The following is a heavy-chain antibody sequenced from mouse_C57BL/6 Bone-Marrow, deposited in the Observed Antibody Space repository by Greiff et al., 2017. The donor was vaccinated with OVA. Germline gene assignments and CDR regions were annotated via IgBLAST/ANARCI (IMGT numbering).Heavy chain of an antibody. V-gene: IGHV1-7*01. Sequence: VQLVESGAELAKPGASVKLSCKASGYTFTSYWMHWVKQRPGQGLEWIGYINPSSGSTKYNQKFKDKATLTAYKSSSTAYMQLSSLTYEDSAVYYCARSLYCYYAMDYWGQGTSVTVSS. J-gene: IGHJ4*01. D-gene: IGHD2-3*01. CDR1: GYTFTSYW. CDR2: INPSSGST. CDR3: ARSLYCYYAMDY.